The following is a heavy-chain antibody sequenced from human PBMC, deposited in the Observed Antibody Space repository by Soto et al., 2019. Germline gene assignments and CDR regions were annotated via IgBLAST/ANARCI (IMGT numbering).Heavy chain of an antibody. V-gene: IGHV4-30-4*02. CDR1: GGSISSGDYY. D-gene: IGHD5-18*01. Sequence: SETLSLTCTVSGGSISSGDYYWSWIRQPPGKGLEWIGYIYYSGSTYYNPSLKSRVTISVDTSKNQFSLKLSSVTAADTAVYYCARETDTAMAPHTFDYWGQGTLVTVSS. J-gene: IGHJ4*02. CDR3: ARETDTAMAPHTFDY. CDR2: IYYSGST.